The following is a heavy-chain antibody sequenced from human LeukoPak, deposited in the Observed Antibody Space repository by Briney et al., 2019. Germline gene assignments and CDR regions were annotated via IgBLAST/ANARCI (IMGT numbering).Heavy chain of an antibody. CDR2: IYHSGST. V-gene: IGHV4-38-2*02. CDR1: GCSISSGYY. Sequence: SETLSLTCTVSGCSISSGYYWGWIRQPPGKGLEWIGSIYHSGSTYYNPSLKSRVTISVDTSKNQFSLKLSSVTAADTAVYYCARNVLRYFDWLPRSYWYFDLWGRGTLVTVSS. J-gene: IGHJ2*01. CDR3: ARNVLRYFDWLPRSYWYFDL. D-gene: IGHD3-9*01.